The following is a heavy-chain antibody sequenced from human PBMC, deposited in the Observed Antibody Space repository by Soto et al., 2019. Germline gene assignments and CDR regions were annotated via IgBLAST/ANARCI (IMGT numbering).Heavy chain of an antibody. V-gene: IGHV1-18*04. CDR1: GYTYTGYY. CDR2: INAYNGGT. J-gene: IGHJ5*02. CDR3: ARDIVVVPAVNNWFDP. D-gene: IGHD2-2*01. Sequence: ASVKVSCKASGYTYTGYYMHCVRQDHGQGLEWMGWINAYNGGTNYAQKLQGRVTMTTDTSTRTAYMELRSLRSDDTAVYYCARDIVVVPAVNNWFDPWGQGTLVTVSS.